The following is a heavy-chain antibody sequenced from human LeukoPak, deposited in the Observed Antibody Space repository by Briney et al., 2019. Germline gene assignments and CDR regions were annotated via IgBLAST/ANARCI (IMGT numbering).Heavy chain of an antibody. V-gene: IGHV1-46*01. CDR1: GYTFTSYY. D-gene: IGHD5/OR15-5a*01. CDR3: ARVYAGDAFDI. Sequence: ASVKVSCKASGYTFTSYYMHWVRQAPGQGLGWMGIINPSGGSTSYAQKFQGRVTMTRDTSTSTVYMELSSLRSEDTAVYYCARVYAGDAFDIWGQGTMVTVSS. J-gene: IGHJ3*02. CDR2: INPSGGST.